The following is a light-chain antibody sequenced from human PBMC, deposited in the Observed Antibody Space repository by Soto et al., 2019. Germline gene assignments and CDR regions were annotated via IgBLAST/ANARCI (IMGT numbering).Light chain of an antibody. CDR1: QGISNA. V-gene: IGKV1D-13*01. CDR3: QQFHNYPVS. J-gene: IGKJ4*01. Sequence: AIQLTQSPSSLSASVGDRVTITSRASQGISNALAWYQQKPGEAPKLLIDDASNLENGIPSRFSGSGSGTDFSLTIDSLQPEDFATYYCQQFHNYPVSFGGGTKVDSK. CDR2: DAS.